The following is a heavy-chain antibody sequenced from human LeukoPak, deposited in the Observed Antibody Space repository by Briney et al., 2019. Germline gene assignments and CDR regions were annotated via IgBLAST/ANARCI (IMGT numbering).Heavy chain of an antibody. CDR3: ARGLRSHVPS. CDR2: IYYSGST. J-gene: IGHJ5*02. Sequence: SETLSLTCTVSGGSVSSGSYYWSWIRQPPGKGLEWIGYIYYSGSTNYNPSLKSRVTISVDTSKNQFSLKLSSVTAADTAVYYCARGLRSHVPSWGQGTLVTVSS. V-gene: IGHV4-61*01. D-gene: IGHD6-6*01. CDR1: GGSVSSGSYY.